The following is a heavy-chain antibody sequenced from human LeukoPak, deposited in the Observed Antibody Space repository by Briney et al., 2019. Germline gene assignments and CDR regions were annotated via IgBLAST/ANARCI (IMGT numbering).Heavy chain of an antibody. Sequence: GGSLRLSCAASGFTFSSYSMNWVRQAPGKGLEWVSSISSSSSYIYYADSVKGRFTISRDNAKNSLYLQMNSLRAEDTAVYYCARDPYGSGSYYDPYFDYWGQGILVTVSS. J-gene: IGHJ4*02. CDR2: ISSSSSYI. V-gene: IGHV3-21*01. CDR3: ARDPYGSGSYYDPYFDY. CDR1: GFTFSSYS. D-gene: IGHD3-10*01.